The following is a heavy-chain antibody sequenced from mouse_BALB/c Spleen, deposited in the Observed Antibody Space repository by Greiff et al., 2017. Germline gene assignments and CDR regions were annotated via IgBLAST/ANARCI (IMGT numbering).Heavy chain of an antibody. D-gene: IGHD2-1*01. J-gene: IGHJ4*01. V-gene: IGHV1-54*01. CDR2: INPGSGGT. CDR1: GYAFTNYL. Sequence: VQLQQSGAELVRPGTSVKVSCKASGYAFTNYLIEWVKQRPGQGLEWIGVINPGSGGTNYNEKFKGKATLTADKSSSTAYMQLSSLTSDDSAVYFCARDGNYEDYAMDYWGQGTAGTVSS. CDR3: ARDGNYEDYAMDY.